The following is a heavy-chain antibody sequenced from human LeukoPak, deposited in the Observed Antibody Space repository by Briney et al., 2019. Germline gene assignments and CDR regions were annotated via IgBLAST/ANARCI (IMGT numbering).Heavy chain of an antibody. CDR3: AKDLRYSSSWYLMER. V-gene: IGHV3-30*02. D-gene: IGHD6-13*01. Sequence: GGSLRLSCAASGFTFSSYGMHWVRQAPGKGLEWVAFIRYDGSNKYYADSVKGRFTISRDNSKNTLYLQMNSLRAEDTAVYYCAKDLRYSSSWYLMERWGQGTPVTVSS. J-gene: IGHJ4*02. CDR2: IRYDGSNK. CDR1: GFTFSSYG.